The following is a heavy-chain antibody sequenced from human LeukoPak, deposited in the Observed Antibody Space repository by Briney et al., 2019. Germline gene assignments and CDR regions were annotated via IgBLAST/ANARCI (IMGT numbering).Heavy chain of an antibody. CDR3: ARGPPARQLAYYYYYMDV. CDR2: IIPIFGTA. D-gene: IGHD6-6*01. V-gene: IGHV1-69*05. J-gene: IGHJ6*03. Sequence: VASVKVSCKASGYTFTSYYMHWVRQAPGQGLEWMGGIIPIFGTANYAQKFQGRVTITTGESTSTAYMELSSLRSEDTAVYYCARGPPARQLAYYYYYMDVWGKGTTVTVSS. CDR1: GYTFTSYY.